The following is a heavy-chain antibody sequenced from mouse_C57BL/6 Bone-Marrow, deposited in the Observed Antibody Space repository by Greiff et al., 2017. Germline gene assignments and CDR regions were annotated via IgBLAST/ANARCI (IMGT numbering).Heavy chain of an antibody. Sequence: QVQLQQSGPELAKPGASVKLSCKASVYTFTSYWMHWVKQRPGQGLEWIGYINPSSGYTKYNQKFKGKATLTADKSSSTAYMQLSSLTYEDSAVYYCARAGANYYLFDCWGQGTTLTVSS. CDR3: ARAGANYYLFDC. CDR1: VYTFTSYW. V-gene: IGHV1-7*01. CDR2: INPSSGYT. J-gene: IGHJ2*01. D-gene: IGHD1-1*02.